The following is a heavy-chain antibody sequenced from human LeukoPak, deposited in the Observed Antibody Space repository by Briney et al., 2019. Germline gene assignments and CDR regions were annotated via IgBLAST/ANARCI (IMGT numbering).Heavy chain of an antibody. D-gene: IGHD3-22*01. Sequence: GGSLRLSCAASGFTFSSYAMGWVRQAPGKGLEWVSSISGSGGSTYYADSVKGRLTISRDNSKNTLYLQMNSLRAEDTAVYYCAKVPYYYDSSGYIYFDYWGQGTLVTVSS. CDR2: ISGSGGST. CDR3: AKVPYYYDSSGYIYFDY. CDR1: GFTFSSYA. V-gene: IGHV3-23*01. J-gene: IGHJ4*02.